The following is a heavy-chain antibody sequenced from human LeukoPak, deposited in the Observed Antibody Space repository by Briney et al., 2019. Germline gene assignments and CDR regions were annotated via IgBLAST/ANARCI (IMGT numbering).Heavy chain of an antibody. Sequence: GESLKISCQDSGYNFTNYWIGWVRQMPGKGLEWVGIIYPGDSLTRYSPSFQGQVTFSADKSISTAYLQWSSLRASDSAMYYCARRGGNWFDPWGQGTLVTVSS. J-gene: IGHJ5*02. CDR2: IYPGDSLT. V-gene: IGHV5-51*01. D-gene: IGHD3-16*01. CDR1: GYNFTNYW. CDR3: ARRGGNWFDP.